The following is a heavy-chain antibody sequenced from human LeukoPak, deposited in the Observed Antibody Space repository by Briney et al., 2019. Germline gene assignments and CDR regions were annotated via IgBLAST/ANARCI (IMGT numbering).Heavy chain of an antibody. V-gene: IGHV3-66*01. J-gene: IGHJ4*02. CDR2: INSGGYT. Sequence: GGSLRLSCAASGFTVNSNYMSWVRQAPGKGLEWVSLINSGGYTYYADSVKGRFTISRDNSKNTLYLQMNSLRAEDTAVYYCARDKGTSYLSSFDYWGQGTLVTVSS. D-gene: IGHD6-6*01. CDR3: ARDKGTSYLSSFDY. CDR1: GFTVNSNY.